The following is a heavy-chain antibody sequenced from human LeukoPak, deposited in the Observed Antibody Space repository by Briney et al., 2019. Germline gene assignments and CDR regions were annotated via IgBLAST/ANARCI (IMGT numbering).Heavy chain of an antibody. V-gene: IGHV1-69*05. Sequence: SVKVSCKASGGTFSSYAISWVRQAPGQGLEWMGGIIPIFGTANYAQKFQGRVTITTDESTSTAYMELSNLRSEDTAVYYCARGPLAPDIVVVPAARPGYMDVWGKGTTVTVSS. D-gene: IGHD2-2*01. CDR3: ARGPLAPDIVVVPAARPGYMDV. J-gene: IGHJ6*03. CDR2: IIPIFGTA. CDR1: GGTFSSYA.